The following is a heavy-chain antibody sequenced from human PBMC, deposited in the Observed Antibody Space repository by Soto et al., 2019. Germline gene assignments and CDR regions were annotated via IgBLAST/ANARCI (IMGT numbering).Heavy chain of an antibody. D-gene: IGHD1-20*01. CDR3: ARWVEVSLDYFGS. J-gene: IGHJ4*02. Sequence: SETLSLTCTVSGGSISSYYWSWIRQPPGKGLEWIGYIYYSGSTNYNPSLKSRVTISVDTSKNQFSLKLSSVTAADTAVYYCARWVEVSLDYFGSWGQGTPVTVSS. CDR1: GGSISSYY. CDR2: IYYSGST. V-gene: IGHV4-59*08.